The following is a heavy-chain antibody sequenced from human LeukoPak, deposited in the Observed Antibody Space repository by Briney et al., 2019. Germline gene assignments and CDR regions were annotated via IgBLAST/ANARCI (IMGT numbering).Heavy chain of an antibody. CDR3: ARKNGRGYFDY. D-gene: IGHD2-15*01. Sequence: SETLSLTCTVSGGSISSGSYFWNWIRQPAGKGLEWIGRVYTSGSTNYNPSLKSRVTISLDTSKNQFSLRLSSVTAADTAVYYCARKNGRGYFDYWGQGILITVSS. CDR1: GGSISSGSYF. CDR2: VYTSGST. V-gene: IGHV4-61*02. J-gene: IGHJ4*02.